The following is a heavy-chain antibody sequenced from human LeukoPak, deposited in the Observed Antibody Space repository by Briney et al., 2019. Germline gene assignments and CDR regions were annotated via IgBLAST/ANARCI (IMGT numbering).Heavy chain of an antibody. J-gene: IGHJ4*02. CDR2: IYHSGST. D-gene: IGHD5-18*01. V-gene: IGHV4-30-4*03. CDR3: SDTLH. Sequence: SETLSLTCTVSGGSISSGDYYWSWICQPPGKGLEWIGYIYHSGSTYYNPSLKSRVTISVDRSKNQFSLKLSSVTAADTAVYYCSDTLHWGQGTLVTVSS. CDR1: GGSISSGDYY.